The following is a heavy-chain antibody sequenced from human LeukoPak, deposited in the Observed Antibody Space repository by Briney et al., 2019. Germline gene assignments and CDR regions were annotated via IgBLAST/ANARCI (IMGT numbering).Heavy chain of an antibody. Sequence: GGSPRLSCAASGFTISSYAMSWVRQAPRKGLEWVSAIRCSGGSTYYADSVKGRFTISRDNSKNTLYLQMNSLRTEDTAVYFCAKQDRSYYYDSSGYYPSSPDYWGRGTLVTVSS. J-gene: IGHJ4*02. D-gene: IGHD3-22*01. CDR1: GFTISSYA. CDR2: IRCSGGST. V-gene: IGHV3-23*01. CDR3: AKQDRSYYYDSSGYYPSSPDY.